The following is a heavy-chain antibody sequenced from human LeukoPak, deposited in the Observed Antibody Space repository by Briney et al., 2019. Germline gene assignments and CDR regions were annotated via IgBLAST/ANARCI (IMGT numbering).Heavy chain of an antibody. CDR3: ARGIVVVTAIWDQDAFDI. J-gene: IGHJ3*02. CDR1: GGSISSYY. V-gene: IGHV4-4*07. D-gene: IGHD2-21*02. CDR2: IYTSGST. Sequence: KTSETLSLTCTVSGGSISSYYWSWIRQPAGKGLEWIGRIYTSGSTNYNPSLKSRVTMSVDTSKNQFSLKLSSVTAADTAVYYCARGIVVVTAIWDQDAFDIWGQGTMVTVSS.